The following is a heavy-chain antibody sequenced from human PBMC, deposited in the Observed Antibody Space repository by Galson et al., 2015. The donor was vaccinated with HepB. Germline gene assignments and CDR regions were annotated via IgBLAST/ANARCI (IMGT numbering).Heavy chain of an antibody. J-gene: IGHJ4*02. CDR3: AKAVGAVAGLNY. Sequence: SLRLSCAASGFTFSSYAMSWVRQAPGKGLEWVSAISGSGGNTYYADSVKGRFTISRDNSKNTLYLQMNSLRAEDTAVYYCAKAVGAVAGLNYWGQGTLVTVSS. CDR2: ISGSGGNT. V-gene: IGHV3-23*01. CDR1: GFTFSSYA. D-gene: IGHD6-19*01.